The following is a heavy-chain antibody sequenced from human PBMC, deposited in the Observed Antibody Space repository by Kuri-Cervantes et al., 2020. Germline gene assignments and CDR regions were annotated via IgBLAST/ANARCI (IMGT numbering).Heavy chain of an antibody. CDR1: GYSFTSYW. J-gene: IGHJ4*02. Sequence: GGSLRLSCKGSGYSFTSYWIGRVRQMPGKGLEWMGIIYPGDSDTRYSPSFQGQVTISADKSISTAYLQWSSLKASDTAMYYCARRMTYSGSYYFDYWGQGTLVTVSS. V-gene: IGHV5-51*01. D-gene: IGHD1-26*01. CDR3: ARRMTYSGSYYFDY. CDR2: IYPGDSDT.